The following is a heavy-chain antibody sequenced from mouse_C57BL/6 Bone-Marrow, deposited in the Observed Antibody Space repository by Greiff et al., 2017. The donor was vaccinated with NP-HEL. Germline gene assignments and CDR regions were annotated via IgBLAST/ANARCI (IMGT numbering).Heavy chain of an antibody. CDR1: GYAFSSYW. Sequence: QVQLKESGAELVKPGASVKISCKASGYAFSSYWMNWVKQRPGKGLEWIGQIYPGDGDTNYNGKFKGKATLTADKSSSTAYMQLSSLTSEDSAVYFCARSPRGYFDVWGTGTTVTVSS. J-gene: IGHJ1*03. CDR2: IYPGDGDT. CDR3: ARSPRGYFDV. D-gene: IGHD1-1*01. V-gene: IGHV1-80*01.